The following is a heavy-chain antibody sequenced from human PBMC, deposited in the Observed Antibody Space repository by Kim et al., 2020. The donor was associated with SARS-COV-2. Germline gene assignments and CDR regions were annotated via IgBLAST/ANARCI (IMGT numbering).Heavy chain of an antibody. Sequence: GGSLRLSCAASGFTFSNYAMTWVRQAPGKGLEWVSAISGNGDSTYYAGSVKGRFTISRDNSKNTLYLQMNSLRAEDTAVYFCAKDSGNSYGDQIDYWGQGTLVTVSS. CDR2: ISGNGDST. V-gene: IGHV3-23*01. CDR3: AKDSGNSYGDQIDY. CDR1: GFTFSNYA. J-gene: IGHJ4*02. D-gene: IGHD4-17*01.